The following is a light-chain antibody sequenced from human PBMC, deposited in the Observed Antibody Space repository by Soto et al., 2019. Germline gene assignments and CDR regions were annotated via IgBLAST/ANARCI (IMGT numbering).Light chain of an antibody. J-gene: IGLJ2*01. CDR2: GNS. Sequence: QPLLTQPPSVSGAPGQRVTISCTGSSSNIGAGYDVHWYQQLPGTAPKLLIYGNSNRPSGVPDRFSGSKSGTSASLAITGLQAEDEADYYCQSYDSSLSGVVFGGGTKLTV. CDR1: SSNIGAGYD. CDR3: QSYDSSLSGVV. V-gene: IGLV1-40*01.